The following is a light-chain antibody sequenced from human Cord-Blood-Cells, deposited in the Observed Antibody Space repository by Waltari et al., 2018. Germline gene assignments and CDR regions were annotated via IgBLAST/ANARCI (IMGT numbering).Light chain of an antibody. J-gene: IGLJ3*02. Sequence: QSALTQPASVSGPPGQSITISCTGTSSDVGGYNYVSCYQQHPGNAPKLMIYDVSNRPSGVSNRFSGSKSGNTASLTISGLQAEDEADYYCSSYTSSSTLEVFGGGTKLTVL. CDR3: SSYTSSSTLEV. CDR2: DVS. CDR1: SSDVGGYNY. V-gene: IGLV2-14*01.